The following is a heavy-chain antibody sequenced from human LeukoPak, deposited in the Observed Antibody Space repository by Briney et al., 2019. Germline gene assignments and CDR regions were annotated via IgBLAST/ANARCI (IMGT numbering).Heavy chain of an antibody. D-gene: IGHD6-13*01. J-gene: IGHJ4*02. CDR3: ARDMGRAWYGPPDY. CDR1: GFTFSSYA. V-gene: IGHV3-64*01. Sequence: GGSLRLSCAASGFTFSSYAMHWVRQAPGKGLEYVSAISSNGGSTYYANSVKGRFTISRDNSKNTLYLQMGSLRAEDMAVYYCARDMGRAWYGPPDYWGQGTLVTVSS. CDR2: ISSNGGST.